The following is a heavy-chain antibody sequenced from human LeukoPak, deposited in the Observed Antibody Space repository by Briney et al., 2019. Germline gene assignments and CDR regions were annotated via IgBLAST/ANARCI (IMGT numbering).Heavy chain of an antibody. V-gene: IGHV5-51*01. CDR3: ARHPYGGNPTLIDY. CDR1: GYSFTSYW. D-gene: IGHD4-23*01. CDR2: IYPSDSDT. J-gene: IGHJ4*02. Sequence: GGSLNISCKGSGYSFTSYWIVWVRQMPGKGLEWIGIIYPSDSDTRYSPSVQGQVTISTDNSNNTAYLQWTSLKASYTAMYYLARHPYGGNPTLIDYWRQGAMVSVS.